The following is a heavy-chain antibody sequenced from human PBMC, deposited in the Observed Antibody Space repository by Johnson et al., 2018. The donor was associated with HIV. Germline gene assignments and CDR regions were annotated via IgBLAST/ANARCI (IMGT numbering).Heavy chain of an antibody. CDR1: GFTFDDYA. D-gene: IGHD2-2*01. V-gene: IGHV3-9*01. CDR2: ISWNSGSI. CDR3: AKDWYCSSTFCAERVLKDAFDV. Sequence: EVQLVESGGGLVQPGRSLRLSCAASGFTFDDYAMHWVRQAPGKGLEWVSGISWNSGSIGYADSVKGRFTISRDNAKNSLYLQMNSLRAEDTALYYCAKDWYCSSTFCAERVLKDAFDVWGQGTLVTVSA. J-gene: IGHJ3*01.